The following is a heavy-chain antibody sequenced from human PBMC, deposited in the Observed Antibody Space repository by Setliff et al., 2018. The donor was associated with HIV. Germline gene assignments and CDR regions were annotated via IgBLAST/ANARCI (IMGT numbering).Heavy chain of an antibody. D-gene: IGHD3-9*01. Sequence: PSETLSLTCAVSGGSISNTNRWNWVRQPPGKGLEWIGEIYHSGSTNYNPSLKSRVTISVDKSKNQFSLKLSSVTAADTAVYYCATRGNDILTPHAFHIWGQGTMVTVS. J-gene: IGHJ3*02. CDR2: IYHSGST. CDR1: GGSISNTNR. V-gene: IGHV4-4*02. CDR3: ATRGNDILTPHAFHI.